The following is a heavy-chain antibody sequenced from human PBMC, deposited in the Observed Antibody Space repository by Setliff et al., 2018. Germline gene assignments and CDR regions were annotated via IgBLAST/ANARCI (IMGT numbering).Heavy chain of an antibody. CDR3: FGAGTCSY. J-gene: IGHJ4*02. D-gene: IGHD3-10*01. CDR1: GLSYTNDW. CDR2: FSSSGSI. Sequence: PGGSLRLSCTASGLSYTNDWVSWVRQGPGKGLEWVAYFSSSGSISYANSVKGRFTISRDNAKNSLSLQMNNLRTEDTAVYYCFGAGTCSYWGQGTLVTVS. V-gene: IGHV3-48*03.